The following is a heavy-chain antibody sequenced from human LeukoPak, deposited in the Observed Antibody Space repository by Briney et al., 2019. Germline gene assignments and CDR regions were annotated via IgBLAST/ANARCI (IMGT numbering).Heavy chain of an antibody. J-gene: IGHJ4*02. CDR3: ARDGALTLSPIVVVPAAIGYFDY. CDR1: GGSISSGSYY. Sequence: SETLSLTCTVSGGSISSGSYYWSWIRQPAGKGLEWIGRIYTSGSTYYNPSLKSRVTISVDTSKNQFSLKLSSVTAADTAVYYCARDGALTLSPIVVVPAAIGYFDYWGQGTLVTVSS. V-gene: IGHV4-61*02. CDR2: IYTSGST. D-gene: IGHD2-2*02.